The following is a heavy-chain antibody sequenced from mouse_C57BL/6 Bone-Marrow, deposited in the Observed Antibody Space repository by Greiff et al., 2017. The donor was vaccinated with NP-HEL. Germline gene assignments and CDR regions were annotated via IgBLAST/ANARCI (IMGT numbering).Heavy chain of an antibody. Sequence: VKLMESGAELVKPGASVKISCKASGYAFSSYWMNWVKQRPGKGLEWIGQIYPGDGDTNYNGKFKGKATLTADKSSSTAYMQLSSLTSEDSAVYFCARRDIYYGNYYFDYWGQGTTLTVSS. CDR3: ARRDIYYGNYYFDY. J-gene: IGHJ2*01. V-gene: IGHV1-80*01. D-gene: IGHD2-1*01. CDR2: IYPGDGDT. CDR1: GYAFSSYW.